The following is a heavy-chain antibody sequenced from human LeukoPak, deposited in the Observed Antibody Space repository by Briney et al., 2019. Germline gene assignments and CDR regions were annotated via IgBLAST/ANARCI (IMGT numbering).Heavy chain of an antibody. V-gene: IGHV4-4*02. J-gene: IGHJ1*01. CDR2: IYHSGST. CDR3: ASPSSGSSRGYFQH. Sequence: PSGTLSLTCAVSGGSVSSSNWWSWVRQPPGKGLEWIGEIYHSGSTNYNPSLKSRVTISVDKSKNQFSLKLSSVTAADTAVYYCASPSSGSSRGYFQHWGQGTLVTVSS. D-gene: IGHD3-22*01. CDR1: GGSVSSSNW.